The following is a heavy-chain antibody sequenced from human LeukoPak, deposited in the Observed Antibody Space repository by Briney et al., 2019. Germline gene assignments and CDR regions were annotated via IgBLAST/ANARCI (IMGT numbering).Heavy chain of an antibody. CDR1: GYTFTSYA. Sequence: ASVKVSCTASGYTFTSYAIHWVRQAPGQRLEWMGWINAGTGNTKYSQKFQGRVTITSDTSASTAYMELSSLRSEDTAVYYCARRPDDYDSTTTRYLIYWGQGTLVTVSS. D-gene: IGHD3-22*01. CDR3: ARRPDDYDSTTTRYLIY. J-gene: IGHJ4*02. CDR2: INAGTGNT. V-gene: IGHV1-3*01.